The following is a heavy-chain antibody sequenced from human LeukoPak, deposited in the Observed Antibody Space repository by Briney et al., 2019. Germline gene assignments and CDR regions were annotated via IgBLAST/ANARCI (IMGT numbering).Heavy chain of an antibody. J-gene: IGHJ6*02. V-gene: IGHV3-66*01. D-gene: IGHD5-18*01. CDR2: IYSGGST. Sequence: GKGLEXXSXIYSGGSTYYADSVKGRFTISRDNSKNTLYLQMNSLRAEDTAVYYCARENTAMATAHTKHGMDVWGQGTTVTVSS. CDR3: ARENTAMATAHTKHGMDV.